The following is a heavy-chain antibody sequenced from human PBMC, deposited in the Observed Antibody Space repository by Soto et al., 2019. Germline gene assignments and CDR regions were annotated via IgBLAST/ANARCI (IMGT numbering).Heavy chain of an antibody. V-gene: IGHV1-2*04. CDR2: INPNSGGT. Sequence: ASVKVSCKASGYTVTAYYVHWVRQAPGQGPEWMGWINPNSGGTNYAQKFQGWVTMTRDTSISTVYMELSRLRFDDTAVYYCARMIAASGHYGMDVWGQGTTVTVSS. D-gene: IGHD6-13*01. CDR1: GYTVTAYY. J-gene: IGHJ6*02. CDR3: ARMIAASGHYGMDV.